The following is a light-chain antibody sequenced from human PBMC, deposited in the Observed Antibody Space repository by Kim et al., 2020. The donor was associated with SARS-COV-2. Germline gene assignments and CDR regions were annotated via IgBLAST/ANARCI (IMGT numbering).Light chain of an antibody. CDR2: DVS. Sequence: QSALTQPASVSGSPGQSITISCTGTSSDIGTYNYVSWYQQHPGKVPKLIIFDVSNRPSGVSNRFSGSKSGNMASLTISGFQAEDEADYYCSSYTSSDTGVFGGGTQLTVL. CDR1: SSDIGTYNY. V-gene: IGLV2-14*03. CDR3: SSYTSSDTGV. J-gene: IGLJ2*01.